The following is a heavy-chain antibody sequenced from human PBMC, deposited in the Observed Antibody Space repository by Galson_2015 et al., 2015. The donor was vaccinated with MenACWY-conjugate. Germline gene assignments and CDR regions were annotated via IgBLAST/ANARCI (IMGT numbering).Heavy chain of an antibody. D-gene: IGHD3-3*01. CDR3: AVAIDDFWSGYSFDY. CDR2: IYPPDSDT. CDR1: EYSFSRFW. J-gene: IGHJ4*02. V-gene: IGHV5-51*01. Sequence: QSGAEVKKPGESLKISCKGSEYSFSRFWIGWVRQMPGKGLEWMGLIYPPDSDTRYSPSFQGQVTMSADKSITTAYLQWSSLKASDTAIYYCAVAIDDFWSGYSFDYWGQGTLVTVSS.